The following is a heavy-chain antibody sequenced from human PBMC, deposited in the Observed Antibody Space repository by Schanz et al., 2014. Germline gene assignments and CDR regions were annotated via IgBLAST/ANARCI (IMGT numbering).Heavy chain of an antibody. V-gene: IGHV3-72*01. CDR2: TRNKANSYTT. Sequence: EVQLVESGGALVQPRGSLRLSCAASEFSFSSFGMNWVRQAPGKGLEWLGRTRNKANSYTTGYAASVKGRFTISRDESKNSLYLQMNRLKTEDTAVYYCARSPRMDVGGEGTMVTVSS. CDR1: EFSFSSFG. J-gene: IGHJ6*04. CDR3: ARSPRMDV.